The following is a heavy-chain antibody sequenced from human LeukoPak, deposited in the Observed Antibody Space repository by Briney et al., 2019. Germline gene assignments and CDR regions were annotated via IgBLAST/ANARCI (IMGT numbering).Heavy chain of an antibody. Sequence: GASVKVSCKASGYSFTLYAMNWVRQAPGQGLEWMGIINPSGGSTSYAQKFQGRVTVTRDMSTSTVYMELSSLRSEDTAVYYCARDSHDYGDYLITSSTRYYYMDVWGKGTTVTVSS. CDR3: ARDSHDYGDYLITSSTRYYYMDV. CDR1: GYSFTLYA. V-gene: IGHV1-46*01. D-gene: IGHD4-17*01. CDR2: INPSGGST. J-gene: IGHJ6*03.